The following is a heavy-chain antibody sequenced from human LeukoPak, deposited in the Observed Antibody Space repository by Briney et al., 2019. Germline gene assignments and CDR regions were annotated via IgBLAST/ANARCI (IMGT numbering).Heavy chain of an antibody. D-gene: IGHD6-6*01. J-gene: IGHJ6*02. CDR2: INTNTGNP. Sequence: ASVKVSCKASGYTFTSYAMNWVRQAPGQGLEWMGWINTNTGNPTYAQGFTGRFVFSLDTSVSTAYLQISSLKAEDTAVYYCARAFSIAARPRGYYYYGMDVWGQGTTVTVSS. CDR3: ARAFSIAARPRGYYYYGMDV. V-gene: IGHV7-4-1*02. CDR1: GYTFTSYA.